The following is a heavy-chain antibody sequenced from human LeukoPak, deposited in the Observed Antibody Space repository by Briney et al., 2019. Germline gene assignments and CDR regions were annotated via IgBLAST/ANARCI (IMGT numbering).Heavy chain of an antibody. D-gene: IGHD6-13*01. CDR1: EFTFRRYA. V-gene: IGHV3-23*01. CDR3: AKSGRASSSWSRERFDC. Sequence: GGSLRLPCAASEFTFRRYALTRVRPAPGKGLAWVSTISGDGGSTYYADSVKGRFTISRDSSKNTLYLQMNSLRAEDTAVYYCAKSGRASSSWSRERFDCWGQRTLVTVSS. CDR2: ISGDGGST. J-gene: IGHJ4*02.